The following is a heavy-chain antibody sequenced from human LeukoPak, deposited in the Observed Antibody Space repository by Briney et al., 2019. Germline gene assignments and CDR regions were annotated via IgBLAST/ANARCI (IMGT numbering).Heavy chain of an antibody. CDR3: ARLGSNSGSYTDAFDI. V-gene: IGHV1-8*03. CDR1: GYTFTGYY. D-gene: IGHD1-26*01. J-gene: IGHJ3*02. Sequence: ASVKVSCKASGYTFTGYYMHWVRQAPGQGLEWMGWINPNSGNTGYAQKFQGRVTITRNTSISTAYMELSSLRSEDTAVYYCARLGSNSGSYTDAFDIWGQGTMVTVSS. CDR2: INPNSGNT.